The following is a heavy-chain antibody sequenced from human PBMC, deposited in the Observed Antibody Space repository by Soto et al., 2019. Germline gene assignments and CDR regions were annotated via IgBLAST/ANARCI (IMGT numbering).Heavy chain of an antibody. CDR1: GESVSSNSAA. Sequence: SQTLSLICAMSGESVSSNSAAWNWIRQSPSRGLEWLARTYYRSRWYNDYAVSVRSRITVNPDTSKNQFSLQLTSVTPEDTAVYYCAGTTSHQWYYMDVWGKGTTVTVSS. CDR2: TYYRSRWYN. V-gene: IGHV6-1*01. CDR3: AGTTSHQWYYMDV. D-gene: IGHD1-7*01. J-gene: IGHJ6*03.